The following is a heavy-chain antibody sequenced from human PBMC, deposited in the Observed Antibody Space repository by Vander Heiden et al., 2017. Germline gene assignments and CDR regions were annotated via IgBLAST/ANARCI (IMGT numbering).Heavy chain of an antibody. D-gene: IGHD1-26*01. CDR1: GFTFSSYA. Sequence: EVQLLESGGGLVQPGGSLRLSCAASGFTFSSYAMSWVRQAPGKGLEWVSVISGSGGSTYYADSVKGRFTISRDNSKNTLSLQMNSLRAEDTAEYYCAKAEGASGSYRLAYFQHWGQGTLVTVSS. CDR2: ISGSGGST. J-gene: IGHJ1*01. V-gene: IGHV3-23*01. CDR3: AKAEGASGSYRLAYFQH.